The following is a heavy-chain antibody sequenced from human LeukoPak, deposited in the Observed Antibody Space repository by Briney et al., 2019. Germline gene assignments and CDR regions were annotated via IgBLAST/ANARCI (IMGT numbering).Heavy chain of an antibody. V-gene: IGHV3-7*01. Sequence: GGSLRLSCAASGFTFSTYWMRWVRQAPGKGLEWVANMKQDGSEKNYVDSVKGRFTISRDNAKNSLYLQMDSLRAEDTAVYYCASHRYSTYYSGGTGYWGQGTLVTVSS. J-gene: IGHJ4*02. CDR3: ASHRYSTYYSGGTGY. CDR1: GFTFSTYW. CDR2: MKQDGSEK. D-gene: IGHD3-16*02.